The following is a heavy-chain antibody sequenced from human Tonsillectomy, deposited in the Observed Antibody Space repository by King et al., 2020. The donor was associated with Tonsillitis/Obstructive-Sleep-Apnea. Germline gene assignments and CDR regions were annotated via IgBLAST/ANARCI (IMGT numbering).Heavy chain of an antibody. CDR1: GITFSSYA. J-gene: IGHJ4*02. Sequence: VQLVESGGGLVQPGGSLRLSCAASGITFSSYAMSWVRQAPGKGLDWVSTISGGGGSTYYADSVKGRFTISRDNSKNTLYLQMNSLGAEDTAVYYCAKAMVQGIIITIFDYWGQGTLVTVSS. D-gene: IGHD3-10*01. CDR2: ISGGGGST. V-gene: IGHV3-23*04. CDR3: AKAMVQGIIITIFDY.